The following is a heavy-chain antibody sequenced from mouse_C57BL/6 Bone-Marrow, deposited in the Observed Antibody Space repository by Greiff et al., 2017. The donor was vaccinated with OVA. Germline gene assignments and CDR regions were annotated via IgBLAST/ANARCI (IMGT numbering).Heavy chain of an antibody. Sequence: LQESGAELARPGASVKLSCKASGYTFTSYGISWVKQRTGQGLEWIGEIYPRSGNTYYNQKFKGKATLTADKSSSTAYMELRSLTSEDSAVYFCARSLLPWFAYWGKGTLVTVSA. CDR3: ARSLLPWFAY. CDR1: GYTFTSYG. CDR2: IYPRSGNT. J-gene: IGHJ3*01. V-gene: IGHV1-81*01.